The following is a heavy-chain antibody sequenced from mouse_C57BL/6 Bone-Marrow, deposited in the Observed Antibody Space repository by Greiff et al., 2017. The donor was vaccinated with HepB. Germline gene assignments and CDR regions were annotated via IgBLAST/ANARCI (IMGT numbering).Heavy chain of an antibody. CDR1: GFTFSDYG. D-gene: IGHD3-2*02. Sequence: EVMLVESGGGLVQPGGSLKLSCAASGFTFSDYGMAWVRQAPRKGPEWVAFISNLAYSIYYADTVTGRFTISRENAKNTLYLEMSSLRSEDTAMYYCARYQDYFDYWGQGTTLTVSS. J-gene: IGHJ2*01. CDR3: ARYQDYFDY. V-gene: IGHV5-15*01. CDR2: ISNLAYSI.